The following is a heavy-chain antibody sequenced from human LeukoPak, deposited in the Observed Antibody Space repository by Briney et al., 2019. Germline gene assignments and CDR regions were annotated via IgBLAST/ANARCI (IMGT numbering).Heavy chain of an antibody. Sequence: GGSLRLSCAASGFTISSYAMNWVRQAPGKGLEWVSHISSSGSTIWYADSVKGRFTISRDNAKNSLYLQMNSLRAEDTAVYYCARVELAPYYYYMDVWGKGPTVTVSS. D-gene: IGHD1-7*01. V-gene: IGHV3-48*03. J-gene: IGHJ6*03. CDR2: ISSSGSTI. CDR1: GFTISSYA. CDR3: ARVELAPYYYYMDV.